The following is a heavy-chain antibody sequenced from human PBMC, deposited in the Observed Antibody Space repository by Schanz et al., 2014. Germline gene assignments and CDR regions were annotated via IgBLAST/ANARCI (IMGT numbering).Heavy chain of an antibody. CDR3: AKDHPSSGWPAFDV. D-gene: IGHD6-19*01. CDR1: GFTFSDHF. Sequence: AQLVESGGGVVQPGRSLRLSCVASGFTFSDHFMDWVRQAPGKGLEWVSGITRQGTTYYADFVKGRFSISRDLSSNTLYLQMNSLRADDSAIYYCAKDHPSSGWPAFDVWGQGTQVTVSS. V-gene: IGHV3-66*01. CDR2: ITRQGTT. J-gene: IGHJ4*02.